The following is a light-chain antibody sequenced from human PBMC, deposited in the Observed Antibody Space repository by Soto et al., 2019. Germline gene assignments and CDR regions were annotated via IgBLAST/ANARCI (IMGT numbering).Light chain of an antibody. CDR1: QSISSW. V-gene: IGKV1-5*01. CDR3: QQYNSYSGT. CDR2: DAS. Sequence: DIQMTQSPSTLSASVGDRVTITCRASQSISSWLAWYQQKPGKAPKPLIYDASSLGSGVPSRFSGSGSGTEFTLTISSLQPDDFATYYCQQYNSYSGTFGQGTKVDIK. J-gene: IGKJ1*01.